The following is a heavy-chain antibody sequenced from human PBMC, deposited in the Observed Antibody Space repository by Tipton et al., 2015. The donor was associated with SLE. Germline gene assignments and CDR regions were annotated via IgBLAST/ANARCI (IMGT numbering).Heavy chain of an antibody. CDR1: GASVRSTSYH. V-gene: IGHV4-39*07. J-gene: IGHJ4*02. CDR2: IYYDGTA. Sequence: LRLSCFVSGASVRSTSYHWGWIRQPPGKGLEWIGNIYYDGTAYSTPSLESRVSISVDTSKNQVSLRLASVTAADTAIYYCARAEYSAYDVPQFDLWGQGALVTVSS. D-gene: IGHD5-12*01. CDR3: ARAEYSAYDVPQFDL.